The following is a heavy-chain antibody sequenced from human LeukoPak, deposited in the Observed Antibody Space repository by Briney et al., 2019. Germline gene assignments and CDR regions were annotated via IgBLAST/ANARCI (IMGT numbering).Heavy chain of an antibody. CDR2: INHSGST. Sequence: PSETLSLTCAVYGGSFSGYYWSWIRQPPGKGLEWIGEINHSGSTNYNPSLKSRVTISVDTSKNQFSLKLSSVTAADTAVYYCAXCRYYYIKRGMDVWGQGTTVTVSS. CDR1: GGSFSGYY. D-gene: IGHD3-10*01. CDR3: AXCRYYYIKRGMDV. V-gene: IGHV4-34*01. J-gene: IGHJ6*02.